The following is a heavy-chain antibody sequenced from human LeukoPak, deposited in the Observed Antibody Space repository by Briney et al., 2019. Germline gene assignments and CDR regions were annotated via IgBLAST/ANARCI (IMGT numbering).Heavy chain of an antibody. J-gene: IGHJ3*02. CDR3: ARDNLYSSSWYRAFDI. CDR2: INHSGST. V-gene: IGHV4-34*01. CDR1: GGSFSDYY. D-gene: IGHD6-13*01. Sequence: SETLSLTCAVYGGSFSDYYWSWIRQPPGKGLEWIGEINHSGSTNYNPSLKSRVTISVDTSKNQFSLKLSSVTAADTAVYYCARDNLYSSSWYRAFDIWGQGTMVTVSS.